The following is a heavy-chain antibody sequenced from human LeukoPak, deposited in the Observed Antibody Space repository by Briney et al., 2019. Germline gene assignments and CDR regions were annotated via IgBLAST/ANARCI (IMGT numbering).Heavy chain of an antibody. Sequence: PSETLSLTCTVSGGSVSSGSYYWSWIRQPPGKGLEWIGYIYYSGSTNYNPSLKSRVTISVDTSKNQFSLKLSSVTAADTAVYYCARYSSSWTDYYYGMDVWGQGTTVTVSS. J-gene: IGHJ6*02. D-gene: IGHD6-13*01. CDR3: ARYSSSWTDYYYGMDV. V-gene: IGHV4-61*01. CDR1: GGSVSSGSYY. CDR2: IYYSGST.